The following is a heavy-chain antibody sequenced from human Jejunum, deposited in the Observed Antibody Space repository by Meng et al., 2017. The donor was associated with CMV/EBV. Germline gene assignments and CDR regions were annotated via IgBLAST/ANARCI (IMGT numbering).Heavy chain of an antibody. CDR3: ARDRVRSDY. CDR1: GITFSSYS. J-gene: IGHJ4*02. V-gene: IGHV3-21*01. Sequence: LRLYCVASGITFSSYSMSWVRQAPGKGLEWVSSISTGGSYIHYADSVKGRFTISRDNAKNSLYLQMNSLRVEDTAVYYCARDRVRSDYWGQGTLVTVSS. CDR2: ISTGGSYI. D-gene: IGHD2-8*01.